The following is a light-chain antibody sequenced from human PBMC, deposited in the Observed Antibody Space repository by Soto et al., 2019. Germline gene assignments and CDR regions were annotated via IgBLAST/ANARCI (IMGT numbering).Light chain of an antibody. CDR3: SSYAGRNTYV. V-gene: IGLV2-8*01. CDR2: EVS. J-gene: IGLJ1*01. Sequence: QSALTQPPSASGSPGQSVTISCTGTSSDAFGYTYVSWYQQHPGKAPKLIIYEVSKRPSGVPDRFSGSKSGNTASLTVSGLQAEDEADYYCSSYAGRNTYVFGTGTKLTVL. CDR1: SSDAFGYTY.